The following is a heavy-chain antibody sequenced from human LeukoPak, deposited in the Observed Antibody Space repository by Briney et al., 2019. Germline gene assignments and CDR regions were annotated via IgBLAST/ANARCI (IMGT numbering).Heavy chain of an antibody. CDR3: AKGVYYYDSSGYPQE. Sequence: GGSLRLSCAASGFTFSRYAVNWVRQAPGKGLEWVAVISYDGDNKYYADSVKGRFTISRDNSKNTLYLQMNSLRAEDTAVYYCAKGVYYYDSSGYPQEWGQGTLVTVSS. CDR1: GFTFSRYA. D-gene: IGHD3-22*01. V-gene: IGHV3-30*04. J-gene: IGHJ4*02. CDR2: ISYDGDNK.